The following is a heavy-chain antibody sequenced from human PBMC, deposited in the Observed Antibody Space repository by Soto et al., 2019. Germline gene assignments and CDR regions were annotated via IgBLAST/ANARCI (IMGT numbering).Heavy chain of an antibody. D-gene: IGHD3-9*01. J-gene: IGHJ6*02. V-gene: IGHV3-23*01. CDR2: INASGDDT. CDR1: GFSFSRYA. CDR3: AIFDWSFSGG. Sequence: EVQLLESGGGLVQPGGSLRLSCAGSGFSFSRYAMSWARQAPGKGLEWVSGINASGDDTDYADYAKGRFTVSRDNSKNILYLQMNSLRVEDTAVYYCAIFDWSFSGGWGQGTTVTVSS.